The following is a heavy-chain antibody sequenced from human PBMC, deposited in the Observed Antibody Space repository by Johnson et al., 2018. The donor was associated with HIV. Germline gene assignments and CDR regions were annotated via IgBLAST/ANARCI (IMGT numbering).Heavy chain of an antibody. D-gene: IGHD3-22*01. CDR2: IRGSGGST. CDR1: GFSFSNYA. V-gene: IGHV3-23*04. CDR3: AKERGYDSSGYNRWYVPDAFDI. Sequence: VQLVESGGGLVQSGGSLRLSCTASGFSFSNYAMSWVRQAPGKGLEWVSSIRGSGGSTKYADSVKGRFTISRDNSRNTMYLQMNSLRAEDTAVYYCAKERGYDSSGYNRWYVPDAFDIWGQGTMVTVSS. J-gene: IGHJ3*02.